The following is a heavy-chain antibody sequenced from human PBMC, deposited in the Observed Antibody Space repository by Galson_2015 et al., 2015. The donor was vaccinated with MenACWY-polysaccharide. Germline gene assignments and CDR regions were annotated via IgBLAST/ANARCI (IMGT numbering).Heavy chain of an antibody. Sequence: SLRLSCAASGFTFSSYTMSWVRQAPGKGLEWVSGVSASGAVTYYADSVKGRFTISRDNSKNTLYLQMNSLRAADTAVYYCARDQYGSGNYYMPYYYYGMDVWGQGTTVTVSS. CDR3: ARDQYGSGNYYMPYYYYGMDV. V-gene: IGHV3-23*01. CDR1: GFTFSSYT. CDR2: VSASGAVT. J-gene: IGHJ6*02. D-gene: IGHD3-10*01.